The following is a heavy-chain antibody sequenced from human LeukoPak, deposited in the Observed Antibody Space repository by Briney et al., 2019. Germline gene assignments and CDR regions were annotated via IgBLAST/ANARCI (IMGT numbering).Heavy chain of an antibody. J-gene: IGHJ6*02. CDR2: INPSGDST. D-gene: IGHD4-23*01. Sequence: GASVKVSCKASGYTFTSYYMHWVRQAPGQGLEWMGIINPSGDSTSYAQKFQGRVTMTRDTSTSTVYMELSSLRSEDTAVYYCARVVAHDYGGNSGLNMDVWGQGTTVTVSS. V-gene: IGHV1-46*01. CDR1: GYTFTSYY. CDR3: ARVVAHDYGGNSGLNMDV.